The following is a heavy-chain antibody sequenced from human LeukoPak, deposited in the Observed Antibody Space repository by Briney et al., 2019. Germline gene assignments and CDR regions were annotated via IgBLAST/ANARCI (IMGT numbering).Heavy chain of an antibody. CDR1: GYTFTSYD. CDR3: ARAPRYYYDSSGYYSFDY. J-gene: IGHJ4*02. Sequence: ASVKVSCKASGYTFTSYDINWVRQATGQGLEWMGWMNPNSGNTGYAQKFQGRVTITRNTSISTAYMELSSLRSEDTAVYYCARAPRYYYDSSGYYSFDYWGQGTLVTVSS. CDR2: MNPNSGNT. D-gene: IGHD3-22*01. V-gene: IGHV1-8*03.